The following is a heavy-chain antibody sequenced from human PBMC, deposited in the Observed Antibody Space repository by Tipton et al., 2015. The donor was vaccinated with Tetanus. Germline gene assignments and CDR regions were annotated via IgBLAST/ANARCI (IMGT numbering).Heavy chain of an antibody. CDR2: IHYGRTT. CDR3: ARQNARDVWLERKWVNYFYGLDV. Sequence: TLSLTCSVSGYSVIVSHHSWAWIRQSPGKGLDWIGSIHYGRTTHYSPSFESRITVSEETSKNQFSLKLASVTVADTAVYYCARQNARDVWLERKWVNYFYGLDVWGQGTTVSVSS. CDR1: GYSVIVSHHS. J-gene: IGHJ6*02. D-gene: IGHD3-16*01. V-gene: IGHV4-39*01.